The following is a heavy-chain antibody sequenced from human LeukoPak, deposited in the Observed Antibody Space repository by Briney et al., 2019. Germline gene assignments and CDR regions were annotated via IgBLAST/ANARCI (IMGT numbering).Heavy chain of an antibody. J-gene: IGHJ4*02. D-gene: IGHD3-3*01. V-gene: IGHV3-43D*03. CDR1: GFTFDDYA. CDR3: AKGTRYYDFWSGYYNLDPHYFDY. CDR2: ISWDGGST. Sequence: GGSLRLSCAASGFTFDDYAMHWVRQAPGKGLEWVSLISWDGGSTYYADSVKGRFTISRDNRKNSLYLQMNSLRAEDTALYYCAKGTRYYDFWSGYYNLDPHYFDYWGQGTLVTVSS.